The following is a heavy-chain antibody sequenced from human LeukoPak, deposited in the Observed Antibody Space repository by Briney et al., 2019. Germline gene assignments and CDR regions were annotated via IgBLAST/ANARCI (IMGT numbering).Heavy chain of an antibody. D-gene: IGHD2-15*01. Sequence: GGSLRLSCAASGFTFSSYSMNWVRQAPGKGLEWVSSISSSSSSYIYYADSVKGRFTISRDNAKNSLYLQMNSLRAEDTALYYCAKDDGSGDPVFPVPSLDYWGQGTLVTVSS. J-gene: IGHJ4*02. CDR3: AKDDGSGDPVFPVPSLDY. CDR2: ISSSSSSYI. V-gene: IGHV3-21*04. CDR1: GFTFSSYS.